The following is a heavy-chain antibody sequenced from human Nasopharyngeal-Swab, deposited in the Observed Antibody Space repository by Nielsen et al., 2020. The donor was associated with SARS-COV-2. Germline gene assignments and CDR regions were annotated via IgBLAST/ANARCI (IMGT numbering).Heavy chain of an antibody. Sequence: GGSLRLSCAASGFTFSSYAMHWVRQAPGKGLEWVAVISYDGSNKYYADSVKGRFTISRDNSKNTLYLQMNSLRAEDTALYYCAALPGYSGYEGIDPWGQGTLVTVSS. J-gene: IGHJ5*02. CDR3: AALPGYSGYEGIDP. CDR2: ISYDGSNK. D-gene: IGHD5-12*01. V-gene: IGHV3-30-3*01. CDR1: GFTFSSYA.